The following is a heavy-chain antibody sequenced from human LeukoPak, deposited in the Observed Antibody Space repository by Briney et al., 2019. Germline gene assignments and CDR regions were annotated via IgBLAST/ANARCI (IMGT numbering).Heavy chain of an antibody. CDR1: GYSFTSYW. Sequence: GVSLKISCKGSGYSFTSYWIGWMRQMPGKGLEWMGIVYPGDSDNRYSPSFQGQVTISADKSISTAYLQWSRLKASDTAMYYCARHGKADSSGIDYWGQGTLVTVS. D-gene: IGHD6-19*01. CDR3: ARHGKADSSGIDY. J-gene: IGHJ4*02. V-gene: IGHV5-51*01. CDR2: VYPGDSDN.